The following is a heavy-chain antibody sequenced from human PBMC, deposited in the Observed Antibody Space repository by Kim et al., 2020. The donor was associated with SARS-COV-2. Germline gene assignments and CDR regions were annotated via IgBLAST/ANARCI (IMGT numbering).Heavy chain of an antibody. CDR3: ARAEVRGVMFFNYGMDV. V-gene: IGHV4-59*01. CDR1: GGSISSYY. Sequence: SETLSLTCTVSGGSISSYYWSWIRQPPGKGLEWIGYIYYSGSTNYNPSLKSRVTISVDTSKNQFSLKLSSVTAADTAMYYCARAEVRGVMFFNYGMDVWGQGTTVTVSS. D-gene: IGHD3-10*01. J-gene: IGHJ6*02. CDR2: IYYSGST.